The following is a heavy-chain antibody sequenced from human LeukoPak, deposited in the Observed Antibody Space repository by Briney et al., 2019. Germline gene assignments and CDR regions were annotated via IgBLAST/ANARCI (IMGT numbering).Heavy chain of an antibody. Sequence: SSETLSLTCTVSGGSTSSYYWSWIRQPPGKGLEWIGYIYYSGNSNYNPSLNSRVTISVDTSKNQFSLRLSSVTAADTAIYYCARDLGYCSTASCYAWFDPWGQGTLVTVSS. CDR1: GGSTSSYY. CDR3: ARDLGYCSTASCYAWFDP. V-gene: IGHV4-59*01. D-gene: IGHD2-2*01. J-gene: IGHJ5*02. CDR2: IYYSGNS.